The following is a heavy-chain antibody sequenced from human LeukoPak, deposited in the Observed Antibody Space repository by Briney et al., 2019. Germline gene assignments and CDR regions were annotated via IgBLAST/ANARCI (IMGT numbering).Heavy chain of an antibody. V-gene: IGHV1-18*01. Sequence: GASVKVSCKASGGTFSSYGISWVRQAPGQGLEWMGWISAYNGNTNYAQKLQGRVTMTTDTSTSTAYMELRSLRSDDTAVYYCARVEYSGSSLDYWGQGTLVTVSS. J-gene: IGHJ4*02. CDR2: ISAYNGNT. CDR1: GGTFSSYG. CDR3: ARVEYSGSSLDY. D-gene: IGHD1-26*01.